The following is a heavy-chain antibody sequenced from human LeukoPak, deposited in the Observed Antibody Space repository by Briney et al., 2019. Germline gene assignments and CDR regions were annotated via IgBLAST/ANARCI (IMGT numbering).Heavy chain of an antibody. CDR3: ARGLDTIFGVAEDAFDI. Sequence: GGSLRLSCAASGFTFSSYSMNWVRQAPGKGLEWVSYISSSSSTIYYADSVKGRFTISRDNAKNSLYLQMNSLRAEDTAVYYCARGLDTIFGVAEDAFDIWGQGTMVTVSS. J-gene: IGHJ3*02. D-gene: IGHD3-3*01. CDR2: ISSSSSTI. V-gene: IGHV3-48*01. CDR1: GFTFSSYS.